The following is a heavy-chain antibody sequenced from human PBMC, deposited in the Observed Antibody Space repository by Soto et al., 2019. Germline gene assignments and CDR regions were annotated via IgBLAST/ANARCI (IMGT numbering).Heavy chain of an antibody. CDR3: ARETYCSSTSCYGVFDY. CDR2: INAGNGNT. D-gene: IGHD2-2*01. V-gene: IGHV1-3*01. CDR1: GYTFTSYA. Sequence: QVPLVQSGAEVKKPGASVKVSCKASGYTFTSYAMHWVRQAPGQRLEWMGWINAGNGNTKYSQKFQGRVTITRDTSASTAYMELSSLRSEDTAVYYCARETYCSSTSCYGVFDYWGQGTLVTVSS. J-gene: IGHJ4*02.